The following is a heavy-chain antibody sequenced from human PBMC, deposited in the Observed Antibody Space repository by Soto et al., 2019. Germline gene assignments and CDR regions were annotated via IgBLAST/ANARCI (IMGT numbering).Heavy chain of an antibody. CDR1: GYTFTSYD. J-gene: IGHJ4*02. CDR2: MNPNTGNS. CDR3: ARGARYYYFDY. Sequence: ASVKVSCKASGYTFTSYDIYWVRQATGQGLEWMGWMNPNTGNSGYAQKFQGRVTVTSDTSINTAYMELSRLRSDDTAVYYCARGARYYYFDYWGQGTLVTVSS. V-gene: IGHV1-8*01. D-gene: IGHD2-21*01.